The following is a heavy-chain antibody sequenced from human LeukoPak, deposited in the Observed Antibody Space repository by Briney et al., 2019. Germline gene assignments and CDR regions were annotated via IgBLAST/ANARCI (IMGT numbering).Heavy chain of an antibody. CDR2: ISYDGSDK. V-gene: IGHV3-30*04. Sequence: PGGSLRLSCAASGFAFNTYAMHWVRQAPGKGLEWVAVISYDGSDKYYADSVKGRFTISRDNSKNTLYLQMNSLRAEDTAVYYCARRGGLHHFDHWGQGTLVTVSS. CDR3: ARRGGLHHFDH. CDR1: GFAFNTYA. J-gene: IGHJ4*02. D-gene: IGHD5/OR15-5a*01.